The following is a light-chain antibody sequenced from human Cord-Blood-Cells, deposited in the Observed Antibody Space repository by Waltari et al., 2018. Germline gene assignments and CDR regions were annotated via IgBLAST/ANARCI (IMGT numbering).Light chain of an antibody. CDR3: QQRSNWLT. V-gene: IGKV3-11*01. J-gene: IGKJ4*01. CDR2: DAT. CDR1: RSVRSY. Sequence: EIALTQSPATLPLSPGASPTLSSRASRSVRSYLAWYQQKPDQAPRVLIYDATNRATGIPARFSGRASGADFTLTISSLEPEDFAVYYCQQRSNWLTFGGGTKVEMK.